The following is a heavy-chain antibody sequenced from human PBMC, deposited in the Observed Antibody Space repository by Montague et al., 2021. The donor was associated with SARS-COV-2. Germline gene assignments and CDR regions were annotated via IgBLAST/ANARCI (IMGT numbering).Heavy chain of an antibody. J-gene: IGHJ6*02. V-gene: IGHV4-39*07. CDR3: ARVGRQQLVRLSGMDV. CDR1: GGSISSSSYY. Sequence: SETLSLTCTVSGGSISSSSYYWGWIRQPPGKGLQWIGSIYYTGSTYYNPSLKSRDTISVDPSKNQFSLKLSSVTAADTAVYYCARVGRQQLVRLSGMDVWGQGTTVTVSS. D-gene: IGHD6-13*01. CDR2: IYYTGST.